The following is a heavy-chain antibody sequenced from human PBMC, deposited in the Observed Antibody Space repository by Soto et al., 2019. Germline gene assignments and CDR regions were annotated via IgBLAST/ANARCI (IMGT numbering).Heavy chain of an antibody. D-gene: IGHD2-2*01. CDR2: ISSRGTFI. Sequence: GGSLRLSCAASGFTFNTHSMHWVRQAPGKGLEWVSYISSRGTFIYYADSMKDRFTISRDNAKNSLYLQMNSLRVEDTAVYYCARDPAGSTRPYYYAMDVWGRGTTVTVSS. V-gene: IGHV3-21*01. CDR1: GFTFNTHS. CDR3: ARDPAGSTRPYYYAMDV. J-gene: IGHJ6*02.